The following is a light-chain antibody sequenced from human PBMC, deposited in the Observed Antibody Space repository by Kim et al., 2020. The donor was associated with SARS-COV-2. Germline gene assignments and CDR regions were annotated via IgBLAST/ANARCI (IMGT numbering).Light chain of an antibody. CDR2: YDS. CDR1: NIGTKS. V-gene: IGLV3-21*04. Sequence: PGKTATITGRGSNIGTKSVQWYHQKPGQAPVLVIYYDSDRPSGIPERFSGSNSGDTATLTINRVEAGDEADYFCQVWDSSSHHWVFGGGTKVTVL. J-gene: IGLJ3*02. CDR3: QVWDSSSHHWV.